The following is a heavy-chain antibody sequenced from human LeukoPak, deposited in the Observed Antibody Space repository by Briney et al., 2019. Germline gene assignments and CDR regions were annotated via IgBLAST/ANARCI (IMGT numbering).Heavy chain of an antibody. J-gene: IGHJ5*02. Sequence: SETLSLTCTVSGGSISSYYWSWIRQPAGKGLEWIGRIYTSGSTNYNPSLKSRVTMSVDTSKNQFSLKLSSVTAADTAVYYCARGGPTVTTFLNWFDPWGQGTLVTVPS. CDR1: GGSISSYY. V-gene: IGHV4-4*07. CDR3: ARGGPTVTTFLNWFDP. D-gene: IGHD4-17*01. CDR2: IYTSGST.